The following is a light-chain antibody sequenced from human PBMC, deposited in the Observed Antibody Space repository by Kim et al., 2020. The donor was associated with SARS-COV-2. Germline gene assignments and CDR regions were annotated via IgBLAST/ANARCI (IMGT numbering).Light chain of an antibody. V-gene: IGKV1-5*01. J-gene: IGKJ3*01. CDR3: QEYNSDFT. CDR2: DAS. CDR1: QTISTW. Sequence: GDRVTITCRASQTISTWLAWYQQIPGKPPNALISDASSLESGVPSRFSGSGSGTEFTLTISSLQPDDFATYYCQEYNSDFTFGPGTKVDIK.